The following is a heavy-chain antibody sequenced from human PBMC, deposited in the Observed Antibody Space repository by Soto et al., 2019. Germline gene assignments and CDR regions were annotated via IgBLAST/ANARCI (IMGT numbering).Heavy chain of an antibody. CDR3: AKDIFRGRLRLRELSPDSDY. J-gene: IGHJ4*02. D-gene: IGHD3-16*02. V-gene: IGHV3-9*01. CDR1: GFTFDDYA. Sequence: EVQLVESGGGLVQPGRSLRLSCAASGFTFDDYAMHWVRQAPGKGLEWVSGISWNSGSIGYADSVKGRFTISRDNAKNSLYLQMNSLRAEDTALYYCAKDIFRGRLRLRELSPDSDYWGQGTLVTVSS. CDR2: ISWNSGSI.